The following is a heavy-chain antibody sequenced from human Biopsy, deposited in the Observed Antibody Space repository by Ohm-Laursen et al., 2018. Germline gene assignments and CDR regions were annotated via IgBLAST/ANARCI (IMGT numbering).Heavy chain of an antibody. J-gene: IGHJ3*02. CDR3: ARHVVLTKPRRAFDI. CDR1: GDSVTSDNYF. CDR2: KHYRGGS. D-gene: IGHD2-21*02. V-gene: IGHV4-39*01. Sequence: VTLSLTCTVSGDSVTSDNYFWAWIRQPPGKGLEWIGSKHYRGGSYSNPSLRSRVAMSVDTAKNQISLTLASVTAVDTAVYFCARHVVLTKPRRAFDIWGQGTVVTVSS.